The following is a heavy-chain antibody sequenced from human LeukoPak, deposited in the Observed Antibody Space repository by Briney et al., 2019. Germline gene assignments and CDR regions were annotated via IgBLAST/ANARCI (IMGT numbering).Heavy chain of an antibody. D-gene: IGHD1-26*01. V-gene: IGHV4-59*01. CDR3: ARGRSNYYGMDV. Sequence: SETLSLTCAVYGGSFSGYYWNWIRRPPGKGLEWIGYIYYNGNTNYSPSLKSRVTMSVDTSKNLFFLKVSSVTAADTAVYYCARGRSNYYGMDVWGQGTTVTVSS. CDR1: GGSFSGYY. J-gene: IGHJ6*02. CDR2: IYYNGNT.